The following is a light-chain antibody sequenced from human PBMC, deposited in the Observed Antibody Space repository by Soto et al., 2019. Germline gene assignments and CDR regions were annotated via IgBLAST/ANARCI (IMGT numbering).Light chain of an antibody. Sequence: DFQITQSPSSLSASVGDRVTITCRASQSISSYLNWYQQKPGKAPKLLIYAASSLQSGVPSRFSGSGSGTDFTLTISILQPEDFATYYCQQSYSTPITFGQGTRLEIK. CDR3: QQSYSTPIT. CDR2: AAS. V-gene: IGKV1-39*01. J-gene: IGKJ5*01. CDR1: QSISSY.